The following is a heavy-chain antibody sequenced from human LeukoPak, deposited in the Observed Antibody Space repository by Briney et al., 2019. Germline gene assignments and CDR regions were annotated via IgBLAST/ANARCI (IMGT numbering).Heavy chain of an antibody. J-gene: IGHJ4*02. Sequence: GSLRLSCVVSGFTFSSYAMHWVRQAPGKGLEWVAVMSYDGNNKYYADSVKGRFTISRDNSKNTLYLQMNSLRAEDSAVYYCARDIESVRGSPGYYFDYWGQGTLVTVSS. CDR1: GFTFSSYA. CDR2: MSYDGNNK. CDR3: ARDIESVRGSPGYYFDY. V-gene: IGHV3-30-3*01. D-gene: IGHD5-24*01.